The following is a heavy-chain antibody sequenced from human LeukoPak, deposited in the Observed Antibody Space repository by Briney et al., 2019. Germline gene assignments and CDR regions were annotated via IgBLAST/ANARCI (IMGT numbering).Heavy chain of an antibody. CDR3: ANPRYDSSGYYYAD. J-gene: IGHJ4*02. CDR1: GYTFIDYT. CDR2: INGGSGNT. V-gene: IGHV1-3*01. D-gene: IGHD3-22*01. Sequence: GASVKVSCKASGYTFIDYTMHWLRQAPGQRLDWMGWINGGSGNTKYSPEFQGRVTITRDTSASTGYMELSSLRSEDTAVYYCANPRYDSSGYYYADWGQGTLVTVSS.